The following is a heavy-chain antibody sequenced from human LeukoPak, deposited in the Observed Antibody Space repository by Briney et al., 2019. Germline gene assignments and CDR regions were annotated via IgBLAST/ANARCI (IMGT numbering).Heavy chain of an antibody. Sequence: QSGGSLRLSCAASGFTFSSYAMHWVRQAPGKGLEWVAVISYDGSNKYYADSVKGRFTISRDNSKNTLYLQMNSLRAEDTAVYYCARVAAAGDYYYYYMDVWGKGTTVTVSS. V-gene: IGHV3-30*04. CDR1: GFTFSSYA. CDR3: ARVAAAGDYYYYYMDV. D-gene: IGHD6-13*01. J-gene: IGHJ6*03. CDR2: ISYDGSNK.